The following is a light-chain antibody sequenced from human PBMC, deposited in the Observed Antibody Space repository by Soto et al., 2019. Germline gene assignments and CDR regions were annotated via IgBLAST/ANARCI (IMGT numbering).Light chain of an antibody. CDR3: QQYKSWPIT. Sequence: EIVMMQSRATLSVSPGERATLSCRASQSVSGDLAWYQQKPGQAPRLLIYGPSTRATGIPARFSGSGSGTEFTLTISGLQYEDFAIYFCQQYKSWPITFGQGTLLEIK. J-gene: IGKJ5*01. V-gene: IGKV3-15*01. CDR1: QSVSGD. CDR2: GPS.